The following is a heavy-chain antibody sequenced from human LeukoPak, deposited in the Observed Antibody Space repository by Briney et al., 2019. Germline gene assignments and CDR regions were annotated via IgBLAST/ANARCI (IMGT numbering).Heavy chain of an antibody. D-gene: IGHD2-2*01. Sequence: GGSLRLSCTASEFTFSSYSMNWVRQAPGKGLEWVSSISSSSSYIYYADSVKGRFTISRDNAKNSLYLQMKSLRADDTAVYYCAKHIVIVPAAKDYWGQGTLVTVSS. CDR1: EFTFSSYS. CDR3: AKHIVIVPAAKDY. J-gene: IGHJ4*02. V-gene: IGHV3-21*04. CDR2: ISSSSSYI.